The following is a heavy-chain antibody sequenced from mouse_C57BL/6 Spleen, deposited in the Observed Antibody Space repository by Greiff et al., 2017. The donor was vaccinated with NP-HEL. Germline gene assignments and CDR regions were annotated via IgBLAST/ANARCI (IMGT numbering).Heavy chain of an antibody. CDR2: IYPGDGDT. Sequence: QVQLQQSGAELVKPGASVKISCKASGYAFSSYWMNWVKQRPGKGLEWIGQIYPGDGDTNYNGKFKGKATLTADKSSSTAYMQLSSLTSEDSAVYFWAREGRSSAAWFAYWGQGTLVTVSA. CDR3: AREGRSSAAWFAY. CDR1: GYAFSSYW. J-gene: IGHJ3*01. D-gene: IGHD1-1*01. V-gene: IGHV1-80*01.